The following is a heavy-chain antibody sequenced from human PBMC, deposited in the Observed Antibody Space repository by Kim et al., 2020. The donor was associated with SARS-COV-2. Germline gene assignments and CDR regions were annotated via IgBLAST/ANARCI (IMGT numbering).Heavy chain of an antibody. J-gene: IGHJ4*02. V-gene: IGHV3-30*07. D-gene: IGHD2-2*01. CDR3: ARDSWTYCSSTSCYPFDY. Sequence: KGRFTISRDNSKNTLYLQMNSLRAEDTAVYYCARDSWTYCSSTSCYPFDYWGQGTLVTVSS.